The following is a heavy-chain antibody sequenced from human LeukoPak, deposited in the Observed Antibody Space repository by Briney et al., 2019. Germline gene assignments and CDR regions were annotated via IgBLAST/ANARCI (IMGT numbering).Heavy chain of an antibody. CDR3: ARAPSEIGGYYPEYFRH. J-gene: IGHJ1*01. CDR2: IKSDGST. Sequence: PGGSLRLSCAASGFTFSTYWMHWVRQAPGKGLVWVSRIKSDGSTNYADSVKDRFTISRDNAKNTVSLQMNSLRPEDTGVYYCARAPSEIGGYYPEYFRHWGQGTLVTVSS. CDR1: GFTFSTYW. V-gene: IGHV3-74*01. D-gene: IGHD3-22*01.